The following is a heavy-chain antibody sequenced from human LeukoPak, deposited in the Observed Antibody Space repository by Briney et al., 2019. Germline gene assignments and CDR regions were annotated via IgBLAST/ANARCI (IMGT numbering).Heavy chain of an antibody. J-gene: IGHJ6*03. D-gene: IGHD5-18*01. CDR2: IYHSGST. V-gene: IGHV4-38-2*01. CDR3: ARHVMQDTAMATRYYYYYYMDV. CDR1: GYSISSGYY. Sequence: SETLSLTCAVSGYSISSGYYWGWIRQPPGKGLEWIGSIYHSGSTYYNPSLKSRVTISVDTSKNQFSLKLSSVTAADTAVYYCARHVMQDTAMATRYYYYYYMDVWGKGTTVTVSS.